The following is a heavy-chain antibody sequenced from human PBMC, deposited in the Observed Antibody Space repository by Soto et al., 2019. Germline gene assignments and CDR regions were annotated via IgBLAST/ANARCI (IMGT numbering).Heavy chain of an antibody. Sequence: QVQLVESGGGVVQPGRSLRLSCAASGFTFSSYGMHWVRQAPGKGLEWVAVIWYDGSNKYYADSVKGRFTISRDNSKNALYLQMNSLRAEDTAVYYCARDLGGYPNGGVLDYWGQGTLVTVSS. D-gene: IGHD2-8*02. CDR1: GFTFSSYG. V-gene: IGHV3-33*01. CDR3: ARDLGGYPNGGVLDY. J-gene: IGHJ4*02. CDR2: IWYDGSNK.